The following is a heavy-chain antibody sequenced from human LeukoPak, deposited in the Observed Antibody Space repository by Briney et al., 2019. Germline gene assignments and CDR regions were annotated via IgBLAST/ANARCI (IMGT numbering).Heavy chain of an antibody. D-gene: IGHD5-18*01. CDR2: IIPIFGTA. Sequence: ASVKVSCKASGGTFSIYAISWVRQAPGQGLEWMGGIIPIFGTAKYAQKFQGRVTITADESTSTAYMEVSSLRSEDTAVYYCASRGVDTAMGMIWGQGTMVTVSS. J-gene: IGHJ3*02. V-gene: IGHV1-69*01. CDR1: GGTFSIYA. CDR3: ASRGVDTAMGMI.